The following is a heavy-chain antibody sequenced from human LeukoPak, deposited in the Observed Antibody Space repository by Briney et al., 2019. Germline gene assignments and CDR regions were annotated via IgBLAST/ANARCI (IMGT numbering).Heavy chain of an antibody. CDR2: IWYDGTNK. CDR1: GFTFSSYG. J-gene: IGHJ4*02. CDR3: AGDQRGFSYSKYYFDY. Sequence: PGRSLRPSCAASGFTFSSYGMHWVRQAPGKGLEWVAVIWYDGTNKYYADSVKGRFTISRDNSKNTLYLRMNSLRAEDTAVYYCAGDQRGFSYSKYYFDYWGQGTLVTVSS. V-gene: IGHV3-33*08. D-gene: IGHD5-18*01.